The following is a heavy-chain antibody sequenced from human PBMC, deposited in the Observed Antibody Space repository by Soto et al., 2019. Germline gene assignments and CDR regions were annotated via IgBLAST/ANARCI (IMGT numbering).Heavy chain of an antibody. J-gene: IGHJ4*02. V-gene: IGHV1-69*06. CDR3: ARMDIVATTEDY. Sequence: GAAVKVACKGSGGTFSSYSISGVRQAPGQGRDWMGGIIPIFGTANYAQKFQGRVTITADKSTSTAYMELSSLRSEDTAVYYCARMDIVATTEDYWGQGTLVTVSS. CDR2: IIPIFGTA. D-gene: IGHD5-12*01. CDR1: GGTFSSYS.